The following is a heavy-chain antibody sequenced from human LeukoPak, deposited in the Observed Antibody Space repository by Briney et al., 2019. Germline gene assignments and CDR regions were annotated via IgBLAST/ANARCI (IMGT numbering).Heavy chain of an antibody. Sequence: SETLSLTCAVYGGSFSGYYWSWIRQPPGKGLEWIGEINHSGSTNYNPSLKSRVTISLDTSKNQFSLKLSSVTAADTAVYYCARGRGYMDVWGKGTTVTVSS. CDR2: INHSGST. V-gene: IGHV4-34*01. D-gene: IGHD3-10*01. CDR1: GGSFSGYY. CDR3: ARGRGYMDV. J-gene: IGHJ6*03.